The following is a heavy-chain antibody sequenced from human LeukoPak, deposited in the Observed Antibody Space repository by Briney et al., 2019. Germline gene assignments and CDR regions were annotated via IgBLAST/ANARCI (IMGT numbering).Heavy chain of an antibody. D-gene: IGHD3-3*01. V-gene: IGHV3-74*01. J-gene: IGHJ6*02. CDR3: VRGSNAWSGMNV. CDR2: LNGYGDYT. CDR1: GFTFSIYD. Sequence: GGSLRLSCDVSGFTFSIYDMNWVRQVPGKGLVWVSRLNGYGDYTDYEDSVKGRFTISRDNAKNTLFLQMNSLRAEDTAVYYCVRGSNAWSGMNVWGQGTTVTVSS.